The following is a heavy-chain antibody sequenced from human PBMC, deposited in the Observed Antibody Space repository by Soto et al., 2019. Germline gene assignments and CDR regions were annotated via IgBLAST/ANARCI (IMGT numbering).Heavy chain of an antibody. Sequence: ASVKVSCKASGYTFTAYALHWVRQAPGHRLEWMGWINAGNGDTKYSQKFQDRVTINRDTSASTVYMEMSSLRSEDTTVYYCVRDVSSSIDCRGQGTQVTVSS. CDR3: VRDVSSSIDC. D-gene: IGHD2-2*01. V-gene: IGHV1-3*01. CDR2: INAGNGDT. J-gene: IGHJ4*02. CDR1: GYTFTAYA.